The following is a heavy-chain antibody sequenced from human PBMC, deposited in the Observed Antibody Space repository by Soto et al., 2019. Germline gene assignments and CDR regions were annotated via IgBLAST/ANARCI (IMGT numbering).Heavy chain of an antibody. J-gene: IGHJ4*02. CDR1: GGSFSGYY. V-gene: IGHV4-34*01. D-gene: IGHD3-10*01. CDR2: INHRGST. CDR3: ARGWGITMVRRRSGGYFDS. Sequence: QVQLQQWGAGLLKLSETLSLTWAVYGGSFSGYYWSWIRQPPGRGLEWIGEINHRGSTNYNPSLTSRVTISVATSNNQVSLKLSAVTAAEQPVYYCARGWGITMVRRRSGGYFDSWRQATLVTVSS.